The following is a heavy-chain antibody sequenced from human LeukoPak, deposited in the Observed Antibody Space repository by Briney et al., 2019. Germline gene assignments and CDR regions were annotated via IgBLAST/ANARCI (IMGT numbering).Heavy chain of an antibody. CDR3: AREQYCSSTSCPNYYYYMDV. J-gene: IGHJ6*03. CDR2: IIPIFGTA. CDR1: GGTFSSYA. Sequence: SVKVSCKASGGTFSSYAISWVRQAPGQGLEWMGRIIPIFGTANYAQKFQGRVTITADKSTSTAYMELSSLRSEDTAVYYCAREQYCSSTSCPNYYYYMDVWGKGTTVTVSS. D-gene: IGHD2-2*01. V-gene: IGHV1-69*06.